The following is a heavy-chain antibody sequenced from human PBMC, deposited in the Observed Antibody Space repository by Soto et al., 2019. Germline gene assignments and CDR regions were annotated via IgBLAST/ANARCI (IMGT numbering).Heavy chain of an antibody. CDR3: ARAVAGGVYYYYGMDV. Sequence: HVQLVQSGAEVKKPGSSVKVSCKASGGTFSSYAIKWVRQAPGQGLEWMGGIIPIFGTADYAQKFQGRVTITADESTRSAYMQLSSLRSEDTAVYYCARAVAGGVYYYYGMDVWGQGTTVTVSS. V-gene: IGHV1-69*12. J-gene: IGHJ6*02. D-gene: IGHD6-19*01. CDR2: IIPIFGTA. CDR1: GGTFSSYA.